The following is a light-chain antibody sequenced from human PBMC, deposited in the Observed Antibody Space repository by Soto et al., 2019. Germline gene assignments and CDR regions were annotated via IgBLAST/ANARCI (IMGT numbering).Light chain of an antibody. CDR2: AAS. CDR3: QKYSSVPV. V-gene: IGKV1-27*01. Sequence: DIQMTQSPSSLSASVGDRVTITCRASQGISNYVAWYQQKPGKPPKLLIYAASTLQSGVPSRFSGSGSGTDFTLTINSLQPEDVATYYCQKYSSVPVFGPGTKVDI. J-gene: IGKJ3*01. CDR1: QGISNY.